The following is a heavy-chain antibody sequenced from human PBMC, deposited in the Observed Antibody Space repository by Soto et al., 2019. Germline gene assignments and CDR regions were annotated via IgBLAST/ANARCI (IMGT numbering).Heavy chain of an antibody. CDR1: GGTFSSYA. D-gene: IGHD5-12*01. J-gene: IGHJ6*02. CDR2: IIPMLGTA. Sequence: QVQLVQSGAEVKKPGSSVKVSCKASGGTFSSYAISWVRQAPGQGLEWMGGIIPMLGTANYAQKFQGRVTINADEXTXTXSMELTSLRSEDTAVYYCARAVEMATMRHQYYGMDVWGQGTTVTVSS. CDR3: ARAVEMATMRHQYYGMDV. V-gene: IGHV1-69*11.